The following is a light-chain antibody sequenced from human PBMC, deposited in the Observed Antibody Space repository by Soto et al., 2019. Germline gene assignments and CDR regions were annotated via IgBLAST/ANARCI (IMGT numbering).Light chain of an antibody. CDR1: QSVSRY. V-gene: IGKV3-11*01. J-gene: IGKJ1*01. CDR2: DAS. Sequence: EIVLTQSPATLSLSPGERATLSCRASQSVSRYLAWYQHKPGQAPRLLIYDASKRATGIPARFSGSGSGTDFTLTISSLEPEDFALYYFQQRSNWPPTWTFGQGTRVEIK. CDR3: QQRSNWPPTWT.